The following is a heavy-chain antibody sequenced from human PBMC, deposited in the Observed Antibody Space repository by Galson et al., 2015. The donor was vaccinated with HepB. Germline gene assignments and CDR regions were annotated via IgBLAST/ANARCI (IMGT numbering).Heavy chain of an antibody. V-gene: IGHV1-18*01. D-gene: IGHD5-18*01. CDR3: ARDEDSYGSDAFDI. J-gene: IGHJ3*02. CDR2: ISAYNGNT. CDR1: GYTFTSYG. Sequence: SCKASGYTFTSYGISWVRQAPGQGLEWMGWISAYNGNTNYAQKLQGRVTMTTDTSTSTAYMELRSLRSDDTAVYYCARDEDSYGSDAFDIWGQGTMVTVSS.